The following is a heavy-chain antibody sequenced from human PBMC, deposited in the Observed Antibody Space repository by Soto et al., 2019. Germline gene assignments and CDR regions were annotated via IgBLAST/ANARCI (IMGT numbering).Heavy chain of an antibody. CDR3: ASGITATRGL. Sequence: EVQLVESGGGLVQPGRSLRLSCAASGFTIEDYAMHWVRQAPGKGLEWVSGISWNSGRIGYADSVKGRFTISRDNAKNSLYLQMNSLTAEDTAVYYCASGITATRGLWGQGTLVTVSS. D-gene: IGHD1-7*01. V-gene: IGHV3-9*01. CDR2: ISWNSGRI. CDR1: GFTIEDYA. J-gene: IGHJ4*02.